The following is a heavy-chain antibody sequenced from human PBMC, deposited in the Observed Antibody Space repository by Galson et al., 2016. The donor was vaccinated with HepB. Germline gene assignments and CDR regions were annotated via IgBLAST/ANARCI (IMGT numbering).Heavy chain of an antibody. CDR3: VRDGEWFPGMGDV. CDR1: GFTFTNYW. D-gene: IGHD3-3*01. CDR2: IDGDGRGT. V-gene: IGHV3-74*01. Sequence: SLRLSCAASGFTFTNYWIHWVRQAPGKGLEWVARIDGDGRGTSFADSVKGRFTISRDNAMNTLSLQMNSLRDEDTAVYYCVRDGEWFPGMGDVWGQGTTVTVSS. J-gene: IGHJ6*02.